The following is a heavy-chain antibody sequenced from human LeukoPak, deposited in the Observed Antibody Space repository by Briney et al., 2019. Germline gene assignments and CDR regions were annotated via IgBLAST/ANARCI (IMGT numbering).Heavy chain of an antibody. V-gene: IGHV4-34*01. J-gene: IGHJ4*02. Sequence: GSLRLSCAASGFTFSSYAMSWVRQAPGKGLEWIGEINHSGSTNYNPSLKSRVTISVDTSKNQFSLKLSSVTAADTAVYYCARGGRYYDSSGYYSAWGQGTLVTVSS. D-gene: IGHD3-22*01. CDR2: INHSGST. CDR3: ARGGRYYDSSGYYSA. CDR1: GFTFSSYA.